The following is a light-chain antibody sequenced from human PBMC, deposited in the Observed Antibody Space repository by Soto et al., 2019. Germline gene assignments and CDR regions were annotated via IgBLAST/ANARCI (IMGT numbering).Light chain of an antibody. V-gene: IGKV3-20*01. Sequence: EVVLTQSPGTLSLSPGERATLSCRASQSVTGSFLAWYRQKPGQAPRLLIYNASSRATGIPDRFSGSGSGTDFTLTISRLEPEDFAVYYCQQYSRSPGTFGQGTKV. CDR2: NAS. J-gene: IGKJ1*01. CDR3: QQYSRSPGT. CDR1: QSVTGSF.